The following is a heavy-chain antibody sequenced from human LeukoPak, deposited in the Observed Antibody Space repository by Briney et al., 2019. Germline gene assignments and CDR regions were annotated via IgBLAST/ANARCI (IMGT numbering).Heavy chain of an antibody. CDR1: GGSFSGYY. D-gene: IGHD6-13*01. CDR2: INHSGST. Sequence: KSSETLSLTCAVYGGSFSGYYWSWIRQPPGKGLEWIGEINHSGSTNYNPSLKSRVTISVDTSKNQFSLKLSSVTAADTAVYYCAKEGSYSSSWYDPEPDGDYWGQGTLVTVSS. CDR3: AKEGSYSSSWYDPEPDGDY. V-gene: IGHV4-34*01. J-gene: IGHJ4*02.